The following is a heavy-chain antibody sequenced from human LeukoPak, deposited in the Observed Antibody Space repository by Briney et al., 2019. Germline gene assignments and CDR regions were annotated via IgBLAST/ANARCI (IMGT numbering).Heavy chain of an antibody. CDR1: GYTFTGYY. V-gene: IGHV1-2*04. CDR2: INPNSGGT. Sequence: ASVKVSCKASGYTFTGYYMHWVRQAPGQGLEWMGWINPNSGGTNYAQKFQGWVTMTRDTSISTAYMELSRLRSDDKAVYYCASRRIGRRSGELWYYFDYWGQGTLVTVS. D-gene: IGHD3-16*01. J-gene: IGHJ4*02. CDR3: ASRRIGRRSGELWYYFDY.